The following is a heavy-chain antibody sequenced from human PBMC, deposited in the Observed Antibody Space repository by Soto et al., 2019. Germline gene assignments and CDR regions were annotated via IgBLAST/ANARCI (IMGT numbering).Heavy chain of an antibody. J-gene: IGHJ4*02. D-gene: IGHD5-12*01. Sequence: KSSETLSLTCTVSGASISSGDYYWTWIRQPPGKGLEWIGYIHFNGNTYYNPSLQSRVTISVETSKNQVSLKLTSLTAADTAVYYCASELSGYSYGPGEVHWGQGTLVTVS. CDR1: GASISSGDYY. V-gene: IGHV4-30-4*01. CDR3: ASELSGYSYGPGEVH. CDR2: IHFNGNT.